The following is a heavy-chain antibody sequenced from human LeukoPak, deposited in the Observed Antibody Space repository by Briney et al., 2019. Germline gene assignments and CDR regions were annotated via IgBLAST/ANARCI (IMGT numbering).Heavy chain of an antibody. D-gene: IGHD2-15*01. CDR3: AKVAGGSRHYYYYGMDV. Sequence: QPGGSLRLSCAASGFTFSRYAMSWVRQAPGKGLEWVSAISGSGGSTYYADSVKGRFTISRDNSKNTLYLQMNNLRAEDTAVYYCAKVAGGSRHYYYYGMDVWGQGTTVTVSS. V-gene: IGHV3-23*01. CDR1: GFTFSRYA. J-gene: IGHJ6*02. CDR2: ISGSGGST.